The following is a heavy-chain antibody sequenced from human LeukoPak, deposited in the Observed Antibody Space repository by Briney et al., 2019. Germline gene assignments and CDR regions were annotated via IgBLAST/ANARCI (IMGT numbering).Heavy chain of an antibody. J-gene: IGHJ6*02. D-gene: IGHD3-3*01. V-gene: IGHV1-24*01. CDR2: FDPEDGET. Sequence: ASVKVSCKVSGYTPTELSMHWVRQAPGKGLEWIGGFDPEDGETIYAQKFQGRVTMTEDTSTDTAYMELSSLRSEDTAVYYCATDTGRITIFGVVINPYYYGMDVWGQGTTVTVSS. CDR1: GYTPTELS. CDR3: ATDTGRITIFGVVINPYYYGMDV.